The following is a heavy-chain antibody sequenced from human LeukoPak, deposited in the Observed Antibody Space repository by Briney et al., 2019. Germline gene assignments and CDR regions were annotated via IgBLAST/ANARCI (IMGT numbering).Heavy chain of an antibody. CDR2: IRSKANSYAT. CDR3: TRLSADDSSGYYYY. J-gene: IGHJ4*02. CDR1: GFTFSGSA. Sequence: GGSLRLSCAASGFTFSGSAIHWVRQASGKGLEWVGRIRSKANSYATVCAASVKGRFTISRDDSKNMAYMQMNSLKTEDTAVYYCTRLSADDSSGYYYYWGQGTLVTVSS. D-gene: IGHD3-22*01. V-gene: IGHV3-73*01.